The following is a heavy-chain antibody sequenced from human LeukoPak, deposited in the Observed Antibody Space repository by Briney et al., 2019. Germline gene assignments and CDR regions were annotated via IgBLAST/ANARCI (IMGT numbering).Heavy chain of an antibody. J-gene: IGHJ4*02. Sequence: GGSLRLSCAASGFTFDDYTMHWVRQAPGKGLEWVSLISWDGGSTYYADSVKGRFTISRDNSKNTLYLQMNSLRAEDTAVYYCAKVGYSSSSGLDYWGQGTLVTVSS. CDR2: ISWDGGST. CDR1: GFTFDDYT. D-gene: IGHD6-6*01. V-gene: IGHV3-43*01. CDR3: AKVGYSSSSGLDY.